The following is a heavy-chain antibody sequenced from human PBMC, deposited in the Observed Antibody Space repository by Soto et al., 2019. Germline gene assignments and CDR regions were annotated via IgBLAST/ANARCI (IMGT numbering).Heavy chain of an antibody. CDR2: IYYSGST. CDR1: GGSISSSSYY. D-gene: IGHD6-19*01. CDR3: ARFFGSGFDY. V-gene: IGHV4-39*01. J-gene: IGHJ4*02. Sequence: PSETLSLTCTVSGGSISSSSYYWGWIRQPPGKGLEWIGSIYYSGSTYYNPSLKSRVTISVDTSKNQFSLYLQMDSLRNEDTAVYYCARFFGSGFDYWGQGTLVTVSS.